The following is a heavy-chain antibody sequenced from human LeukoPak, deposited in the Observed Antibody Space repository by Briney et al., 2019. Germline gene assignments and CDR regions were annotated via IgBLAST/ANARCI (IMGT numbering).Heavy chain of an antibody. CDR3: AKQGTAYCGGDCYADY. J-gene: IGHJ4*02. V-gene: IGHV3-30*18. D-gene: IGHD2-21*02. CDR1: GFTFSSYG. Sequence: PGRSLRLSCAVSGFTFSSYGMHWVRQAPGKGLEWVAVISYDGSNKYYADSVKGRFTISRDNSKNTLYLQMNSLRAEDTAVYYCAKQGTAYCGGDCYADYWGQGTLVTVSS. CDR2: ISYDGSNK.